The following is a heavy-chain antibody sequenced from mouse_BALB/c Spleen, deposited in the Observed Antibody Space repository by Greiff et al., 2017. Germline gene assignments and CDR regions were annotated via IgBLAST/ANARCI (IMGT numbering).Heavy chain of an antibody. CDR3: ARGGIRQGYYAMDY. D-gene: IGHD1-2*01. J-gene: IGHJ4*01. Sequence: VQLQQSGPELVKPGASVKMSCKASGYTFTSYVMHWVKQKPGQGLEWIGYINPYNDGTKYNEKFKGKATLTSDKSSSTAYMELSSLTSEDSAVYYCARGGIRQGYYAMDYWGQGTSVTVSS. CDR2: INPYNDGT. V-gene: IGHV1-14*01. CDR1: GYTFTSYV.